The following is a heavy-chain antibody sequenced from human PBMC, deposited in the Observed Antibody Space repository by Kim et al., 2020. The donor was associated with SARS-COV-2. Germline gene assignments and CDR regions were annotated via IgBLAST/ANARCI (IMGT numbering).Heavy chain of an antibody. CDR1: GFTFSSYG. Sequence: GGSLRLSCAPSGFTFSSYGMHWVRRAPGKGLEWVAVIWLDGTNKYYADSVKGRFTISRDNSKNTLYLQMNSLTAEDTAVYYCARGRGSYYYYMDVWGKGTPVPVPS. CDR2: IWLDGTNK. J-gene: IGHJ6*03. V-gene: IGHV3-33*01. CDR3: ARGRGSYYYYMDV.